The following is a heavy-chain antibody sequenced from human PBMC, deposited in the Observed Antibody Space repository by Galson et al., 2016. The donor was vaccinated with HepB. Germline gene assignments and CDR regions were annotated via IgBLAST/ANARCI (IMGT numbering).Heavy chain of an antibody. J-gene: IGHJ6*02. V-gene: IGHV3-7*02. CDR2: INQDGTEK. CDR1: GLTFSNFW. CDR3: ARGGRDTAMDYYYYGMDV. Sequence: SLRLSCAASGLTFSNFWMTWVRQAPGKGLEWVANINQDGTEKHYLDSVRGRFTISRDNAKSSLFLQMNSLRAEDTAVYYCARGGRDTAMDYYYYGMDVWGQGTTVTVSS. D-gene: IGHD5-18*01.